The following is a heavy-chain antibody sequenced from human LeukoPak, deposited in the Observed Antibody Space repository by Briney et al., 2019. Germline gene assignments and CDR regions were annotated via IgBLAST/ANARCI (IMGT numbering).Heavy chain of an antibody. CDR2: ISYDGSNK. CDR1: GFTFSSYA. Sequence: QPGRSLRLSCAASGFTFSSYAMHSVRQAPGKGLEWVAVISYDGSNKYYADSVKGRFTISRDNSKNTLYLQMNSLRAEDTAVYYCASTVGFGELSLPYGMDVWGQGTTVTVSS. J-gene: IGHJ6*02. D-gene: IGHD3-10*01. CDR3: ASTVGFGELSLPYGMDV. V-gene: IGHV3-30-3*01.